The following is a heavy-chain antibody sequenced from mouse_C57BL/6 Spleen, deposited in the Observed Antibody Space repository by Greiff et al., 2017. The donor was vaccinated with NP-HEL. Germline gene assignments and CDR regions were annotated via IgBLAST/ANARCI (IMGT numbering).Heavy chain of an antibody. CDR2: IDPENGDT. Sequence: DVQLQESGAELVRPGASVKLSCTASGFNIKDDYMHWVKQRPEQGLEWIGWIDPENGDTEYASKFQGKATITADTSSNTAYLQLSILTSEDTAVYYCTKFYYYGSSSFDYWGQGTTLTVSS. CDR1: GFNIKDDY. V-gene: IGHV14-4*01. CDR3: TKFYYYGSSSFDY. J-gene: IGHJ2*01. D-gene: IGHD1-1*01.